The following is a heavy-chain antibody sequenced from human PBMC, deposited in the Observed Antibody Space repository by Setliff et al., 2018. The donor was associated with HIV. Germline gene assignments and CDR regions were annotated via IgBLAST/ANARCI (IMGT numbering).Heavy chain of an antibody. J-gene: IGHJ4*02. CDR1: GYTFAGYY. CDR2: INPNSGGT. D-gene: IGHD3-16*01. Sequence: ASVKVSCKASGYTFAGYYIHWVRQAPGQGLEWMGWINPNSGGTDSARKFQGRVTMTGDTSISTAYMELSRMRSDDTAVYYCARSDYVWGSYPDKLDYWGQGTLVTVSS. CDR3: ARSDYVWGSYPDKLDY. V-gene: IGHV1-2*02.